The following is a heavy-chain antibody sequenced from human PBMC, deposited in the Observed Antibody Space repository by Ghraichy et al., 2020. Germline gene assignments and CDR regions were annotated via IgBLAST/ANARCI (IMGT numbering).Heavy chain of an antibody. CDR1: GYTFTSYG. Sequence: ASVKVSCKASGYTFTSYGISWVRQAPGQGLEWMGWISAYNGNTNYAQKLQGRVTMTTDTSTSTAYMELRSLRSDDTAVYYCARDRPMVRGVINPFDYWGQGTLVTVSS. V-gene: IGHV1-18*01. D-gene: IGHD3-10*01. CDR2: ISAYNGNT. J-gene: IGHJ4*02. CDR3: ARDRPMVRGVINPFDY.